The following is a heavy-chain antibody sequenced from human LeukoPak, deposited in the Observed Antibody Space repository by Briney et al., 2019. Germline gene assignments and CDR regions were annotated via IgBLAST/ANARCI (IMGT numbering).Heavy chain of an antibody. CDR1: VGSLSIYC. J-gene: IGHJ5*02. CDR2: IYYSGST. D-gene: IGHD2-15*01. CDR3: PTVVYVRGPFWFDP. V-gene: IGHV4-59*01. Sequence: PSETLSLTCTVAVGSLSIYCSERGRQPPGKGLEWIGYIYYSGSTNYNPSLKSRVTISVDTSKNQFSLKLCSVTAAEPVVYYCPTVVYVRGPFWFDPWGQGTLVTVSS.